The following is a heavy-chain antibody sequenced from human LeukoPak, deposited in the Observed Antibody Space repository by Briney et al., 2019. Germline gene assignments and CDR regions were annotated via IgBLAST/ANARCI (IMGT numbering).Heavy chain of an antibody. V-gene: IGHV3-66*01. CDR2: IYSGGST. J-gene: IGHJ4*02. CDR3: ARGSRGPGEYYFDY. D-gene: IGHD3-10*01. CDR1: GFTVSGNY. Sequence: GGSLRLSCAASGFTVSGNYMSWVRQAPGKGLEWVSVIYSGGSTYYADSVKGRFTISRDNSKNTLYLQMNSLRAEDTAVYYCARGSRGPGEYYFDYWGQGTLVTVSS.